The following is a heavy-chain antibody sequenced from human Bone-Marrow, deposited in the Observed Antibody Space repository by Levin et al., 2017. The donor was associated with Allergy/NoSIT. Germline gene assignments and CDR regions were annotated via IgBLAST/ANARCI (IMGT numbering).Heavy chain of an antibody. CDR3: TRVNPCGADPMY. Sequence: GESLKISCAASGFAFVRYWMSWVRQAPGKGPECVANIKQDGSETYYVDSVKGRFTISRDNAGNSVSPQMNSLRAEDTAVYYCTRVNPCGADPMYWGQGTLVTVSS. D-gene: IGHD2-21*02. CDR2: IKQDGSET. CDR1: GFAFVRYW. V-gene: IGHV3-7*01. J-gene: IGHJ4*02.